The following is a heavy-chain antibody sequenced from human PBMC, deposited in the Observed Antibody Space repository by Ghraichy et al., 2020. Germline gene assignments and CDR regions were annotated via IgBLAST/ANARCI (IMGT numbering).Heavy chain of an antibody. CDR3: VKDSVRWLSDY. Sequence: ASVKVSCKASGYTFTSDYMHWVRQAPGQGLEWMGIINPSGGSTSYAQKFQGRLTMTRDTSTSTVYMELSSLRSEDTAVYYCVKDSVRWLSDYWGQGTLVTVSS. V-gene: IGHV1-46*01. CDR2: INPSGGST. D-gene: IGHD3-16*01. CDR1: GYTFTSDY. J-gene: IGHJ4*02.